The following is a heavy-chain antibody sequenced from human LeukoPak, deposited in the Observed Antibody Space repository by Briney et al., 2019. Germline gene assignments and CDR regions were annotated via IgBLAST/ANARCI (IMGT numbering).Heavy chain of an antibody. V-gene: IGHV3-7*01. Sequence: GGSLRLSCAASGFTFSSYWMSWVRQAPGKGLEWVANIKQDGSEKYYVDSVEGRFTISRDSAKNSLYLQMNSLRAEDTAVYYCARVQNYYGSGSYYMDVWGKGTTVTVSS. CDR1: GFTFSSYW. J-gene: IGHJ6*03. CDR3: ARVQNYYGSGSYYMDV. CDR2: IKQDGSEK. D-gene: IGHD3-10*01.